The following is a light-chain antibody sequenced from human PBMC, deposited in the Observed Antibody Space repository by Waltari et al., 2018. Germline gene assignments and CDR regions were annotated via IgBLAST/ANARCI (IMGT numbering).Light chain of an antibody. V-gene: IGLV2-14*01. CDR1: SRDVGGYQY. CDR3: SSYTTSSTLV. Sequence: QSALTQPASVSGSPGQSITISCTGTSRDVGGYQYASWYQQHPGKAPKLMIYEVSNRPSGVSNRFAGSKSGNTASLTISGLQAEDEADYYCSSYTTSSTLVFGGGTKLTVL. J-gene: IGLJ2*01. CDR2: EVS.